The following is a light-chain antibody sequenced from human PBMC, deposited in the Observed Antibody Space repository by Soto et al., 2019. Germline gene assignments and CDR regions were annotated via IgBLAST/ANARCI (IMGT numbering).Light chain of an antibody. CDR2: DES. J-gene: IGLJ1*01. CDR3: QVWDSSSDHPGV. Sequence: SYELTQPPSVSVAPRQTARITCGGNNIGSKSVHWYQQKPGQAPVLVVYDESDRPSGIPERFSGSNSGNTATLTISRVEAGDEADYYCQVWDSSSDHPGVFGTGTKLTVL. CDR1: NIGSKS. V-gene: IGLV3-21*02.